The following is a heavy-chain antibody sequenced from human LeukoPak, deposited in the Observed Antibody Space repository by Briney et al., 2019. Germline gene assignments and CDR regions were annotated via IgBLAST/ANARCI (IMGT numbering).Heavy chain of an antibody. D-gene: IGHD6-13*01. CDR2: IYHSGST. V-gene: IGHV4-38-2*02. Sequence: PSETLSLTCTVSGYSISSGYYWGWIRQPPGKGLEWIGSIYHSGSTYYNPSLKSRVTISVDTSKNQFSLKLSSVTAADTAVYYCARVGTSSWSKLGWFDPWGQGTLVTVSS. CDR1: GYSISSGYY. CDR3: ARVGTSSWSKLGWFDP. J-gene: IGHJ5*02.